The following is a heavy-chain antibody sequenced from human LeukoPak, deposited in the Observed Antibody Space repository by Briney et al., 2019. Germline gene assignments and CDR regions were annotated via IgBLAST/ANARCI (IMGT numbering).Heavy chain of an antibody. CDR2: MNPNSGNT. J-gene: IGHJ6*03. CDR1: GYTFTGYY. D-gene: IGHD1-14*01. Sequence: GASVKVSCKASGYTFTGYYMHWVRQATGQGLEWMVWMNPNSGNTGYAQKFQGRVTITRNTSISTAYMELSSLRSEDTAVYYCARGLNRSGPYYYYMDVWGKGTTVTVSS. V-gene: IGHV1-8*03. CDR3: ARGLNRSGPYYYYMDV.